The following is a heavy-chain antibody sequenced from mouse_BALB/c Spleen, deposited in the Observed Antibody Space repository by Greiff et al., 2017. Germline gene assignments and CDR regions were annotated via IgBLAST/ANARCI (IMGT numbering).Heavy chain of an antibody. V-gene: IGHV14-1*02. D-gene: IGHD1-1*01. CDR2: IDPENGNT. CDR3: AHYHGSSYAMDY. CDR1: GFNIKDYY. Sequence: VQLQQSGAELVRPGALVKLSCKASGFNIKDYYMHWVKQRPEQGLEWIGWIDPENGNTIYDPKFQGKASITADTSSNTAYLQLSSLTSEDTAVYYCAHYHGSSYAMDYWGQGTSVTVSS. J-gene: IGHJ4*01.